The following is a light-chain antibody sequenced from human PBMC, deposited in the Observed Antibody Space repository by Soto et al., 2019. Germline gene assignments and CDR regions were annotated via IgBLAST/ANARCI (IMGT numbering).Light chain of an antibody. Sequence: EIVMTQSPATLSVSPGERATLSCRASQSVSGNLAWYQQKPGQAPRLLIYGASTRATGIPTRFSGSGSGTDFTITISSLQSEDFADYYCQQYNNWPPTFGQGTRLEIK. J-gene: IGKJ5*01. V-gene: IGKV3-15*01. CDR2: GAS. CDR3: QQYNNWPPT. CDR1: QSVSGN.